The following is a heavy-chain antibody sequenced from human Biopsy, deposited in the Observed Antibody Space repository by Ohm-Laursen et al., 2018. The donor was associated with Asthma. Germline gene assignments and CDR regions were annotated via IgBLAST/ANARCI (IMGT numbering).Heavy chain of an antibody. D-gene: IGHD5-12*01. CDR1: GFTFSSYG. J-gene: IGHJ4*02. CDR3: AKRRGYSGHDNDY. V-gene: IGHV3-30*02. Sequence: SLRLSCSASGFTFSSYGMDWVRQAPGKGLEWVGFIGYDGSEQHYGDSVEGRFTISRDNSKNTLYLQMNSLRTEDTAVYYCAKRRGYSGHDNDYWGQGTLVIVSS. CDR2: IGYDGSEQ.